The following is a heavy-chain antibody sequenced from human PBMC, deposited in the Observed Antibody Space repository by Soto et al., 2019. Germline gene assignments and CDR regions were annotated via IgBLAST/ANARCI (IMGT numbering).Heavy chain of an antibody. CDR3: ARLSGSYRSDWFDP. J-gene: IGHJ5*02. V-gene: IGHV1-69*01. D-gene: IGHD1-26*01. Sequence: QVQLVQSGAEVKKPGSSVTVSCKASGGTFSSYAISWLRQAPGQGLEWMGGIIPIFGTANYAQKFQGRVTITADESTSTAYMELSSLRSEDTAVYYCARLSGSYRSDWFDPWGQGTLVTVSS. CDR2: IIPIFGTA. CDR1: GGTFSSYA.